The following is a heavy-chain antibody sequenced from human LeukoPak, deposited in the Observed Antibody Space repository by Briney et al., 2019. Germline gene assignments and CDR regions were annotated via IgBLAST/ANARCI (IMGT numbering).Heavy chain of an antibody. D-gene: IGHD3-10*01. V-gene: IGHV3-23*01. J-gene: IGHJ4*02. Sequence: AGGSLRLSCAASGFTFKTYAMSWVRQAPGKGLEWASGIRSSGDSTYYADSVKGRFTISRDNSRNTLYLQMNSLSAEDTAVYYCAKEVRESAWFYFDYWGQGTLATVSS. CDR1: GFTFKTYA. CDR3: AKEVRESAWFYFDY. CDR2: IRSSGDST.